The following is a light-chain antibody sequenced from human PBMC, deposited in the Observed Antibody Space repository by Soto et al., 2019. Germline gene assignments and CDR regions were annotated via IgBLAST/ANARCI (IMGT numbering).Light chain of an antibody. CDR2: KAS. CDR1: QTIRSW. J-gene: IGKJ1*01. V-gene: IGKV1-5*03. Sequence: DIQMTQSPSTLSVSVGDRVTITCRASQTIRSWLAWYQQKPGKAPKLLIYKASTLKSGVPSRFSGSGSGTEFTLTISSLQPDDFATYYCQHYNSYSEAFGQGTKVDI. CDR3: QHYNSYSEA.